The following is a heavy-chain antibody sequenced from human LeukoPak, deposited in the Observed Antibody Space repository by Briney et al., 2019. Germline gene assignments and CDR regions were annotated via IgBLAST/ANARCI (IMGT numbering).Heavy chain of an antibody. CDR3: TRGDYYDTSGYYFLFDY. CDR2: IRSKAYGGTT. J-gene: IGHJ4*02. CDR1: GFTFGDYG. Sequence: PGRSLRLSCTASGFTFGDYGMSWVRQAPGKGLEWVGFIRSKAYGGTTEYAASVKGRFTISRGDSKSIAYLQMNSLKTEDTAVYYCTRGDYYDTSGYYFLFDYWGQGTLVTVSS. D-gene: IGHD3-22*01. V-gene: IGHV3-49*04.